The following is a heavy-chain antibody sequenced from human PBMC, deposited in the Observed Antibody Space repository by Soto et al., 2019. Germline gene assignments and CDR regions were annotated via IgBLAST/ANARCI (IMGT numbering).Heavy chain of an antibody. CDR1: GYTFTDYD. CDR3: SSWGRDGWYTGFF. Sequence: QVQLVQSGAEVKTPGASVKVSCKASGYTFTDYDINWVRQAPGQGLEWVGRMNPSSGKTDYAQNFQARVTTTRDASMTTAYRELSNLGYEDTAVFYCSSWGRDGWYTGFFWGQGTLVTVAS. D-gene: IGHD6-19*01. V-gene: IGHV1-8*01. CDR2: MNPSSGKT. J-gene: IGHJ4*02.